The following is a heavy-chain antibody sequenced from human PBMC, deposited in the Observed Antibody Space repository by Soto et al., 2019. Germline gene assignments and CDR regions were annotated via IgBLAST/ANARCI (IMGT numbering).Heavy chain of an antibody. CDR3: AKAGRGYSSGWYYFDY. Sequence: QVQLVESGGGVVQPGRSLRLSCAASGFTFSSYAMHWVRQAPGKGLEWVAVISYDGSNKYYADSVKGRFTISRDNSKNTLYLQMNSLRAEDMAVYYCAKAGRGYSSGWYYFDYWGQGTLVTVSS. CDR1: GFTFSSYA. D-gene: IGHD6-19*01. J-gene: IGHJ4*02. CDR2: ISYDGSNK. V-gene: IGHV3-30-3*01.